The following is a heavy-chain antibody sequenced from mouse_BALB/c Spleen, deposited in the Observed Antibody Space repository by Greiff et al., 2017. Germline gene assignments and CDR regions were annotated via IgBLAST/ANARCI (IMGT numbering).Heavy chain of an antibody. Sequence: VQLQQSGAELVKPGAPVKLSCTASGFNIKDTYMHWVKQRPEQGLEWIGRIDPANGNTKYDPKFQGKATITADTSSNTAYLQLSSLTSEDTAVYYCAREYGNYDYAMDYWGQGTSVTVSS. J-gene: IGHJ4*01. CDR2: IDPANGNT. D-gene: IGHD2-10*02. CDR1: GFNIKDTY. CDR3: AREYGNYDYAMDY. V-gene: IGHV14-3*02.